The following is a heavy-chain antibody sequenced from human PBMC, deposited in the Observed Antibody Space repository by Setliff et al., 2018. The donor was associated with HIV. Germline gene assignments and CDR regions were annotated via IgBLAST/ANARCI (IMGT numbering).Heavy chain of an antibody. V-gene: IGHV1-69*13. CDR2: IIPIFGTA. CDR3: ASPQPQGANQLLWSFDS. Sequence: SVKVSCKASGGSFSNYAFSWVRQAPGQGLEWMGGIIPIFGTANYAQKFQGRVTITADESTNTAYMELSSLRSEDTAVYYCASPQPQGANQLLWSFDSWGQGALVTVSS. D-gene: IGHD2-2*01. J-gene: IGHJ4*02. CDR1: GGSFSNYA.